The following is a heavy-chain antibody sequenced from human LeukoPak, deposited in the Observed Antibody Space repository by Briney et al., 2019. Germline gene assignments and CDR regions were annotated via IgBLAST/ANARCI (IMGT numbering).Heavy chain of an antibody. V-gene: IGHV1-46*03. CDR2: INPSGGST. Sequence: ASVKVSCKASGYTFTSYYMHWVRQAPGQGLEWLGIINPSGGSTSYAQKFQGRVTMTRDTSTSTVYMELSSLRSEDTAVYYCAKGGRVASYGIRWYWYFDLWRRGTLVTVSS. CDR3: AKGGRVASYGIRWYWYFDL. J-gene: IGHJ2*01. CDR1: GYTFTSYY. D-gene: IGHD5-18*01.